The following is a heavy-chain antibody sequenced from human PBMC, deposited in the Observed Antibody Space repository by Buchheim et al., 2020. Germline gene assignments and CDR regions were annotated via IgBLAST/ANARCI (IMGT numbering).Heavy chain of an antibody. V-gene: IGHV3-30*18. CDR2: ISYDGSDK. J-gene: IGHJ4*02. CDR1: GFTFSTYG. CDR3: AKVAGAVAGTYDY. Sequence: QVQLVESGGGVVQPGRSLRLSCAASGFTFSTYGMHWVRQAPGKGLEWVAVISYDGSDKYYADSVKRRFTISSDNSKNSLHLQMNSLRAEDTAVYYCAKVAGAVAGTYDYWGQGTL. D-gene: IGHD6-19*01.